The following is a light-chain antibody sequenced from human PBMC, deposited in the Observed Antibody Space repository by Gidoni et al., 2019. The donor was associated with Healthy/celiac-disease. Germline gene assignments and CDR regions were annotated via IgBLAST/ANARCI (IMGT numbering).Light chain of an antibody. CDR2: AAS. CDR1: QSISSD. V-gene: IGKV1-39*01. J-gene: IGKJ2*01. Sequence: DIQMTQSPSSLSASVGDRVTITCRASQSISSDLKWYQQKPGKAPKFLIYAASSLQSGVPSRFSGSGSGTDFTLTISSLQPEDFATYYCQQSYSIPQTFGQGTKLEIK. CDR3: QQSYSIPQT.